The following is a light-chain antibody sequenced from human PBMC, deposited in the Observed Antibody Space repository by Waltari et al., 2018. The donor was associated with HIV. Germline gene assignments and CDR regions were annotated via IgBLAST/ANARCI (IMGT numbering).Light chain of an antibody. CDR1: ESINNW. CDR3: QQYNSYSRK. CDR2: KAS. J-gene: IGKJ1*01. Sequence: DIQMTQSPSILSASIGDRVTVTCRASESINNWLAWYQQKPGRAPKLLIYKASTLESGVPPRFSGSGSGTEFTLIISSLEPDDFATYYCQQYNSYSRKFGQGTKVEMK. V-gene: IGKV1-5*03.